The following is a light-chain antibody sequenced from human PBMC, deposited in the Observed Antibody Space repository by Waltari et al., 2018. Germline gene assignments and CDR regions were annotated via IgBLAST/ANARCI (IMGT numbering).Light chain of an antibody. CDR3: QQYNTFSGT. CDR1: QRIHSW. J-gene: IGKJ1*01. Sequence: DIQMTQSPSTLSASIGARVTITCRASQRIHSWLAWYQQRPGQAPQLLIYDVSSLETGAPSRFSGSGSGTEFTLTISSLQPDDFATYYCQQYNTFSGTFGQGTKVEIK. V-gene: IGKV1-5*01. CDR2: DVS.